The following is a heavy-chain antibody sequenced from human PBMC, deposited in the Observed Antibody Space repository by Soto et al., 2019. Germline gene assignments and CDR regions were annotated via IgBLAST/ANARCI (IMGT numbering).Heavy chain of an antibody. V-gene: IGHV3-7*02. CDR2: TKPDETET. Sequence: EVQLVESGGGLVQPGGSLRLSCTTSGLAFSTYWMAWVRQAPGKGLEWVGNTKPDETETYYADSVEGRFTISRDNAKSSLYLQMDSLRVEDTGVYYCATIGDVTFHYWGQGTPVTVSS. J-gene: IGHJ4*02. D-gene: IGHD4-4*01. CDR3: ATIGDVTFHY. CDR1: GLAFSTYW.